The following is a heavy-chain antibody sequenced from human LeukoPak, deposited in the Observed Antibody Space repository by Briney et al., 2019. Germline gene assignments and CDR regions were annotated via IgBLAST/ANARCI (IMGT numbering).Heavy chain of an antibody. CDR3: ARVGYYDASGLYYFDH. D-gene: IGHD3-22*01. CDR2: INPNSGGA. Sequence: ASVKVSCKASGYTFTGYDMHWVRQAPGQGREWMGRINPNSGGANYAQKFQGRVTMTRDTSFSTAYMELSSLRSDDTAVYYCARVGYYDASGLYYFDHWGQGTLVTVSS. J-gene: IGHJ4*02. CDR1: GYTFTGYD. V-gene: IGHV1-2*06.